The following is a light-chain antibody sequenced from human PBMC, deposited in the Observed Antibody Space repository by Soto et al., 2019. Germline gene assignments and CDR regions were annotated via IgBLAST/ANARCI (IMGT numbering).Light chain of an antibody. CDR1: QSIRSY. J-gene: IGKJ3*01. CDR3: QQSDSTPFT. CDR2: AAS. Sequence: DIQMTQSPSSLSASVGDRVTITCRASQSIRSYLNWYQQKPGKAPKLLIYAASSLQSGVPSRFSGGGSGTDFTLTISSLQPEDFATYYCQQSDSTPFTFGPGTKVDIK. V-gene: IGKV1-39*01.